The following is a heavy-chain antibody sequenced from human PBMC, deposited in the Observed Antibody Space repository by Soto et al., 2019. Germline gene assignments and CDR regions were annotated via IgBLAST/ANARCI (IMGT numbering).Heavy chain of an antibody. Sequence: ASVKVSCKASGYTFTSYGISWVRQAPGQGLEWMGWISAYNGNTNYAQKLQGRVTMTTDTSTSTAYMELSSLRSEDTAVYYCARDPHPSYSSGSNWLDPWGQGTLVTVSS. CDR1: GYTFTSYG. V-gene: IGHV1-18*01. CDR2: ISAYNGNT. J-gene: IGHJ5*02. CDR3: ARDPHPSYSSGSNWLDP. D-gene: IGHD6-19*01.